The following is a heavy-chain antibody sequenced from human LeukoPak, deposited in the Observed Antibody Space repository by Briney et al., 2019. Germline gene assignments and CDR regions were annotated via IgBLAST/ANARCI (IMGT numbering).Heavy chain of an antibody. CDR1: GFIFEEYT. V-gene: IGHV3-43*01. CDR3: AKGDVDSPMNFYH. Sequence: GGSLRLSCAASGFIFEEYTMHWVRQAPGKRLEWVSLINWDGGSTYYAGSVQGRFTISRDNNKSSLYLQMDSLTTEDTAFYYCAKGDVDSPMNFYHWGQGTLVTVSS. D-gene: IGHD5-18*01. CDR2: INWDGGST. J-gene: IGHJ4*02.